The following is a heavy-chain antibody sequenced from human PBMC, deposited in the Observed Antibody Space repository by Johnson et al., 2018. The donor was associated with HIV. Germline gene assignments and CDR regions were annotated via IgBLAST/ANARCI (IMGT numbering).Heavy chain of an antibody. V-gene: IGHV3-30*18. J-gene: IGHJ3*02. CDR2: ISYDGSNK. Sequence: VQLVESGGGVVQPGRSLRLSCAASGFTFSSYGMHWVRQAPGKWLEWVAVISYDGSNKYYADSVKGRFTISRDNSKNTLYLQMNSLRAEDTAVYYCAKDLPPNSSWYGAPDAFDIWGQGTMVTVSS. CDR1: GFTFSSYG. CDR3: AKDLPPNSSWYGAPDAFDI. D-gene: IGHD6-13*01.